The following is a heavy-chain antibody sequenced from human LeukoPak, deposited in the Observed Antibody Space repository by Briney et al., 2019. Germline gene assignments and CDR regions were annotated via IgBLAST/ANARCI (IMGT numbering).Heavy chain of an antibody. Sequence: PSQTLSLTCTVSGDSISSGSYYWSWIRQPAGKGLEWIGRIYTSGSTDYNPSLKSRVTISVDTSKNQFSLKLSSVTAADTSVYYCARHDYGSGSYNWFDPWGQGTLVIVSS. V-gene: IGHV4-61*02. J-gene: IGHJ5*02. CDR1: GDSISSGSYY. D-gene: IGHD3-10*01. CDR2: IYTSGST. CDR3: ARHDYGSGSYNWFDP.